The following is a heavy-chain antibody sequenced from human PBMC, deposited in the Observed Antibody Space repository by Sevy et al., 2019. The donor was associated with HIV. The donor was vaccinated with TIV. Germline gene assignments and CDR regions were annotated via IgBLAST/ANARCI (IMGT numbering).Heavy chain of an antibody. CDR2: ISYDGINK. D-gene: IGHD3-9*01. J-gene: IGHJ6*02. V-gene: IGHV3-30*18. CDR1: GLSVTNNG. CDR3: AKDFTGFYGMDV. Sequence: GGSLRLSCEVSGLSVTNNGMHWVRQAPGKGLEWVAVISYDGINKYYGDSVKGRFIISRDRSKNTLYLQMNIMRIEETAVYYCAKDFTGFYGMDVWGQGTKVTVSS.